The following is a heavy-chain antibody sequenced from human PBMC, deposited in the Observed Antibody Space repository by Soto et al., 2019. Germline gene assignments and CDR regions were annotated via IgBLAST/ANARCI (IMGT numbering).Heavy chain of an antibody. CDR3: ARGVATSYYYYYYGMDV. CDR1: DGSFSGDY. V-gene: IGHV4-34*01. CDR2: INHSGST. J-gene: IGHJ6*02. D-gene: IGHD5-12*01. Sequence: SETLSLTCAVYDGSFSGDYWSCIRQPPGKGLEWSGEINHSGSTNYNPSLKSRVTISVDTSKNQFSLKLSSVTAADTAVYYFARGVATSYYYYYYGMDVWGQGTTVTVS.